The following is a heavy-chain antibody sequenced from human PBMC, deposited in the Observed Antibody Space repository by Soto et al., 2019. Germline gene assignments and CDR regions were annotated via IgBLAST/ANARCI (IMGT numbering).Heavy chain of an antibody. V-gene: IGHV6-1*01. CDR1: GDSVSTNSVS. CDR3: AKESPVSHQTFGYYFDD. Sequence: QTLSLTCAIAGDSVSTNSVSWNWIRQSPSRGLEKLGRTYYRYRWYSDSALSVKSRISVTPDTSKNQFSLQLNSVTPEDTAVYYCAKESPVSHQTFGYYFDDWGQGVLVTVSS. CDR2: TYYRYRWYS. J-gene: IGHJ4*02. D-gene: IGHD3-10*01.